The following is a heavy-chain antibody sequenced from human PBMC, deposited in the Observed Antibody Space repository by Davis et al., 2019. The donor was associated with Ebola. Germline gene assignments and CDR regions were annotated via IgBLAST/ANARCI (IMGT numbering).Heavy chain of an antibody. Sequence: PGGSLRLSCAASGFTFSSYGMHWVRQAPGKGLEWVAVIWYDGSNKYYADSVKSRFTISRDNSKNTLYLQMNSLRAEDTAVYYCARERGIAVAGGYWFDPWGQGTLVTVSS. CDR1: GFTFSSYG. CDR2: IWYDGSNK. V-gene: IGHV3-33*01. J-gene: IGHJ5*02. D-gene: IGHD6-19*01. CDR3: ARERGIAVAGGYWFDP.